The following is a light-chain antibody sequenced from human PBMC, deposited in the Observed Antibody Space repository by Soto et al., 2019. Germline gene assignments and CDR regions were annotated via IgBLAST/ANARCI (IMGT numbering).Light chain of an antibody. Sequence: QCVLNQPPSASGAAGQSVTISCTGTSSDVGGYNYVSWYQQHPGKAPKLMINEVSKRPSGVPDRFSGSKSGNTASLTVSGLQAEDEADYYCSSYAGSNNFGVYVFGTGTKVTVL. J-gene: IGLJ1*01. V-gene: IGLV2-8*01. CDR1: SSDVGGYNY. CDR3: SSYAGSNNFGVYV. CDR2: EVS.